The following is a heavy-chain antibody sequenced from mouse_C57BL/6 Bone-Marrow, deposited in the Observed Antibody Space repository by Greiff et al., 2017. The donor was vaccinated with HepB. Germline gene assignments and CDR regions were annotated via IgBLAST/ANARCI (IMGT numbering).Heavy chain of an antibody. Sequence: VQLQQSGAELVRPGASVKLSCTASGFNIKDDYMHWVKQRPEQGLEWIGWIDPENGDTEYASKFQGKATITADTPSNTAYLQLSSLTSEDTAVYYCTSDGYYPAWFAYWGQGTLVTVSA. CDR2: IDPENGDT. CDR1: GFNIKDDY. D-gene: IGHD2-3*01. J-gene: IGHJ3*01. CDR3: TSDGYYPAWFAY. V-gene: IGHV14-4*01.